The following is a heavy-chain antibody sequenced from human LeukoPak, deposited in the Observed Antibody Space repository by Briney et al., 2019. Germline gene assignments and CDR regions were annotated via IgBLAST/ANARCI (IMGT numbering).Heavy chain of an antibody. CDR1: GFTFSRYW. Sequence: PGGSLRLACAASGFTFSRYWMSWVRQAPGKGREWLANIREDGSDKYYVNSVKGRFTISRDNAKNSLYLQKNSLRAEDTAVYYCARGQDWNHDYWGQGTLVTVSS. D-gene: IGHD1-1*01. V-gene: IGHV3-7*01. J-gene: IGHJ4*02. CDR2: IREDGSDK. CDR3: ARGQDWNHDY.